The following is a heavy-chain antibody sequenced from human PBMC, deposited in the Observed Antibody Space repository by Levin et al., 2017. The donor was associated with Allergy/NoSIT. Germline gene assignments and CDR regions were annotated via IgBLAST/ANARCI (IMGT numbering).Heavy chain of an antibody. CDR2: INHSGST. CDR3: ARGRKTVEMDFDY. J-gene: IGHJ4*02. CDR1: GGSFSGYY. D-gene: IGHD5-24*01. Sequence: PSETLSLTCAAYGGSFSGYYWSWIRQPPGKGLEWIGEINHSGSTNYNPSLKSRVTISVDTSKNQFSLKLSSVTAADTAVYYCARGRKTVEMDFDYWGQGTLVTVSS. V-gene: IGHV4-34*01.